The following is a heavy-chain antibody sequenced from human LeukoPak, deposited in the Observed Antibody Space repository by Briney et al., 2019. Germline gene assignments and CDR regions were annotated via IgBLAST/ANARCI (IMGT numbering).Heavy chain of an antibody. CDR2: ISGSDGTT. CDR1: GFTFSNYV. D-gene: IGHD3-3*01. V-gene: IGHV3-23*01. Sequence: GGSLRLSCAASGFTFSNYVMNWVRQAPGKGLEWVSLISGSDGTTYYADSVKGRFIISRDNSKNTVYLQMNSLRAEDTALYFCAKGLTVYRSGFSAHRTFDYWGQGTLVTVSS. J-gene: IGHJ4*02. CDR3: AKGLTVYRSGFSAHRTFDY.